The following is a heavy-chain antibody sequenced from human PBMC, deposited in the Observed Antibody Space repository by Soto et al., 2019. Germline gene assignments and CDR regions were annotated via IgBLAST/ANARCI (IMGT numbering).Heavy chain of an antibody. CDR2: ISWNSGSI. J-gene: IGHJ6*02. CDR3: AKDLYSSSAYYGMDV. CDR1: GFTFDDYA. D-gene: IGHD6-6*01. Sequence: EVQLVESGGGLVQPGRSLRLSCAASGFTFDDYAMHWVRQAPGKGLEWVSGISWNSGSIGYADSVKGRFTISRDNAKNSLYLQMNSLRAEDTALYYCAKDLYSSSAYYGMDVWGQGTTVTVSS. V-gene: IGHV3-9*01.